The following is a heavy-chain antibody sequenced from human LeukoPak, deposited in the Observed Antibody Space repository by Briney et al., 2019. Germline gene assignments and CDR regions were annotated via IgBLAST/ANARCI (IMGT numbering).Heavy chain of an antibody. CDR1: GGSISSSSYY. CDR3: ARHGYPSDYVWGSYRTFYYYYYYMDV. J-gene: IGHJ6*03. CDR2: IYYSGST. D-gene: IGHD3-16*02. V-gene: IGHV4-39*01. Sequence: SETLSLTCTVSGGSISSSSYYWGWIRQPPGKGLEWIGSIYYSGSTYYNPSLKSRVTISVDTSKNQFSLKLSSVTAADTAVYYCARHGYPSDYVWGSYRTFYYYYYYMDVWGQGTMVTVSS.